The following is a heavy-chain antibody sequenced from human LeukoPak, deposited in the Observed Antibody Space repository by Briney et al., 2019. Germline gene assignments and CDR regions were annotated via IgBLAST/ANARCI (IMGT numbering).Heavy chain of an antibody. CDR2: INHSGST. D-gene: IGHD3-10*01. CDR1: GGSFSGYY. Sequence: SETLSLTCAVYGGSFSGYYWSWIRQPPGKGLEWIGEINHSGSTNYNPSLKSRVTISVDTSKNQFSLKLSSVTAADTAVYYCAICTLDMVRGGMDVWGRGTTVTVSS. J-gene: IGHJ6*04. CDR3: AICTLDMVRGGMDV. V-gene: IGHV4-34*01.